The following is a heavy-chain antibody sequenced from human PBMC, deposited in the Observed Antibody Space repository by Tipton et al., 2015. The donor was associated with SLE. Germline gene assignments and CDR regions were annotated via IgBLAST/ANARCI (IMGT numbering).Heavy chain of an antibody. J-gene: IGHJ4*02. CDR1: GGSINNYY. V-gene: IGHV4-59*01. CDR2: IYYSGST. CDR3: ARGVKGYFDY. Sequence: TLSLTCTVSGGSINNYYWSWIRQPPGKGLEWIGYIYYSGSTNYNPSLKSRVTISVDTSKNQFSLKLSSVTAADTAVYYCARGVKGYFDYWGQGTLVTVSS.